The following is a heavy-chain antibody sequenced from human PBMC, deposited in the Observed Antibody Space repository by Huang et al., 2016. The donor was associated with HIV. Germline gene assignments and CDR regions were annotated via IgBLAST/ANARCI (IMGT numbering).Heavy chain of an antibody. CDR2: FYDSGST. V-gene: IGHV4-39*01. J-gene: IGHJ3*02. Sequence: QLQLQESGPGLVKPSETLSLTCSVSGCSISSSFYYWGWIRQPPGKGLEWIGSFYDSGSTFDNPSLKSRGTISVDTSKNQFSLRLSSVTAADTSVYYCARHMDCSSSSCLAGGHERGPFDMWGQGTMVTVSS. CDR3: ARHMDCSSSSCLAGGHERGPFDM. CDR1: GCSISSSFYY. D-gene: IGHD2-2*01.